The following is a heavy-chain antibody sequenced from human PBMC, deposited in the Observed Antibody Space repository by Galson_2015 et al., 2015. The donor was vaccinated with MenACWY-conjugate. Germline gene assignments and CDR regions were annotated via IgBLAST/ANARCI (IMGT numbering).Heavy chain of an antibody. V-gene: IGHV1-18*01. Sequence: QSGAEVKKPGESLKISCTASGYTFTSYGISWVRQAPGQGLEWMGWISAYNGNTNYAQKLQGRVTMTTDTSTSTAYMELRSLRSDDTAVYYCARDLPGRYEAVADHTRAAYYYYGMDVWGQGTTVTVSS. CDR2: ISAYNGNT. CDR3: ARDLPGRYEAVADHTRAAYYYYGMDV. CDR1: GYTFTSYG. J-gene: IGHJ6*02. D-gene: IGHD6-19*01.